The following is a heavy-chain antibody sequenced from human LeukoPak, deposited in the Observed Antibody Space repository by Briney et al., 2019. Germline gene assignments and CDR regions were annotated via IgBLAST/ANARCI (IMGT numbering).Heavy chain of an antibody. D-gene: IGHD4-17*01. J-gene: IGHJ4*02. CDR2: IYYSGST. CDR1: GGSISSYY. V-gene: IGHV4-59*08. Sequence: SETLPLTCTVSGGSISSYYWSWIRQPPGKGLEWIGYIYYSGSTNYNPSLKSRVTISVDTSKNQFSLKLSSVTAADTAVYYCARHNGDYYYFDYWGQGTLVTVSS. CDR3: ARHNGDYYYFDY.